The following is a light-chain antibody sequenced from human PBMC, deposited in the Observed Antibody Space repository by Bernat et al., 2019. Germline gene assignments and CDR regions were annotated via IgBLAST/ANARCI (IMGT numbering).Light chain of an antibody. Sequence: QSALTQPPSASGSPGQSVTISCTGTSSDIGGYNYVSWYQQHPGKAPKLIIYEVTQRPSGVPDRFSGSKSGNTASLTVSGLQPDDEADYYCGSYTGINNCVFGNGTKVTVL. V-gene: IGLV2-8*01. CDR1: SSDIGGYNY. J-gene: IGLJ1*01. CDR2: EVT. CDR3: GSYTGINNCV.